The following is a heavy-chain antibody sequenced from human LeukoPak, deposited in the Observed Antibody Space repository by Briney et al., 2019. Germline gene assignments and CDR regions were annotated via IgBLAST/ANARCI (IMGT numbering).Heavy chain of an antibody. Sequence: GGSLRLSCAASGFSFSDYDMHWVRQATGKGLEWVSAIGTAGDTYYTGSVKGRFTLSRENAKNSLYLQMNSLRAGDTAVYYCARVAKERVGGVYYFDYWGQGTLVTVSS. D-gene: IGHD1-1*01. CDR3: ARVAKERVGGVYYFDY. CDR2: IGTAGDT. J-gene: IGHJ4*02. V-gene: IGHV3-13*01. CDR1: GFSFSDYD.